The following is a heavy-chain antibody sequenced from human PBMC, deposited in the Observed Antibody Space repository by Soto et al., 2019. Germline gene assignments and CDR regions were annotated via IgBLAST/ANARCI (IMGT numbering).Heavy chain of an antibody. CDR1: GFPFSSYA. CDR2: ISGSGGST. J-gene: IGHJ4*02. V-gene: IGHV3-23*01. D-gene: IGHD4-17*01. CDR3: ARAPLIQYGDYVIFH. Sequence: GGSLRLSCAASGFPFSSYAMSWVRQAPGKGLEWVSAISGSGGSTYYADSVKGRFTISRDNAKNTLYLQMNSLRAEDTAVYYCARAPLIQYGDYVIFHWGQGTLVTVSS.